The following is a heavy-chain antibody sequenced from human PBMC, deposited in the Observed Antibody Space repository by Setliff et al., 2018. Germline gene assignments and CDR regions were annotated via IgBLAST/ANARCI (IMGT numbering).Heavy chain of an antibody. CDR1: GFNFDDYA. J-gene: IGHJ4*02. CDR2: IRSKTYGGTT. V-gene: IGHV3-49*04. CDR3: TRGRWYYDSSATDYFDY. Sequence: GGSLRLSCTTSGFNFDDYAMSWVRQAPGKGLEWVGCIRSKTYGGTTEYAASVKGRFTISRDDSKNIAYLQMNSLITEDTAVYSCTRGRWYYDSSATDYFDYWGQGTLVTVSS. D-gene: IGHD3-22*01.